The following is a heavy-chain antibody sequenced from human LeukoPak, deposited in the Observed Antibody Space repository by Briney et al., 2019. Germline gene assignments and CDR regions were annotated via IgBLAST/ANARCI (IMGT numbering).Heavy chain of an antibody. CDR3: ARVEGVVVVAARYFDL. Sequence: PSETLSLTCTVSGGSISSRSYYWGWIRQPPGKGLEWIGSIYYSGSTYYNPSLQSRVTISVDTSKNQFSLKLSSVTAADTAVYYCARVEGVVVVAARYFDLWGRGTLVTVSS. CDR1: GGSISSRSYY. D-gene: IGHD2-15*01. V-gene: IGHV4-39*01. J-gene: IGHJ2*01. CDR2: IYYSGST.